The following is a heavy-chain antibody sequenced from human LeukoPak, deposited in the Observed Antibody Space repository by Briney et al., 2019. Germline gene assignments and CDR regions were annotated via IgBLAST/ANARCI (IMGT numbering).Heavy chain of an antibody. J-gene: IGHJ4*02. Sequence: GGSLRLSCAASGFTFSSYSMNWVRQAPGKGVEWVSSISSSSYIYYADSVKGRFTISRDNAKNSLYLQMNSLRVEDTAVYYCARARYHTEMTYFRTVYYFDYWGQGTLVTVSS. CDR1: GFTFSSYS. V-gene: IGHV3-21*01. CDR2: ISSSSYI. CDR3: ARARYHTEMTYFRTVYYFDY. D-gene: IGHD3/OR15-3a*01.